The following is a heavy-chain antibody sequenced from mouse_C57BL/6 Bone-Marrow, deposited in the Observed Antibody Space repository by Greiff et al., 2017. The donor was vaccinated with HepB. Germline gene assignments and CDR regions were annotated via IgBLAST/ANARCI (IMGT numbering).Heavy chain of an antibody. D-gene: IGHD5-5*01. CDR3: ARDAYPYAMDY. J-gene: IGHJ4*01. V-gene: IGHV7-1*01. CDR1: GFTFSDFY. Sequence: EVKLVESGGGLVQSGRSLRLSCATSGFTFSDFYMEWVRQAPGKGLEWIAASRNKANDYTTEYSASVKGRFIVSRDTSQSILYLQMNALRAEDTAIYYCARDAYPYAMDYWSQGTSVTVSS. CDR2: SRNKANDYTT.